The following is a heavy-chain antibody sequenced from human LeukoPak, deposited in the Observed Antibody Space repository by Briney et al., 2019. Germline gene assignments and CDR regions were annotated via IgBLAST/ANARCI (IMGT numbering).Heavy chain of an antibody. D-gene: IGHD6-6*01. CDR1: GGSISNYY. J-gene: IGHJ4*02. Sequence: PSETLSLTCTVAGGSISNYYWSWIRQPPGKGLEWIGYISYSGSTNYNPSLKSRVTISVDTSKNQFSLKLSSVTAADTAVYYCARGGYSSSSGIDYWGQGTLVTVSS. V-gene: IGHV4-59*01. CDR2: ISYSGST. CDR3: ARGGYSSSSGIDY.